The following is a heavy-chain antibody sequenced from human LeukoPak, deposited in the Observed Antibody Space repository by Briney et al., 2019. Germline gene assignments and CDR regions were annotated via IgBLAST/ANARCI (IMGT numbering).Heavy chain of an antibody. CDR1: GYSISSGYY. CDR3: ARAGISHGDDY. V-gene: IGHV4-38-2*02. Sequence: PSETLSLTCTVPGYSISSGYYWGWIRQPPGKGLEWIGTIYHSGTYYNPSLESRVTISVDTSKNQFSLKLSSVTAADTAVYYCARAGISHGDDYWGQGTLVTVSS. J-gene: IGHJ4*02. D-gene: IGHD7-27*01. CDR2: IYHSGT.